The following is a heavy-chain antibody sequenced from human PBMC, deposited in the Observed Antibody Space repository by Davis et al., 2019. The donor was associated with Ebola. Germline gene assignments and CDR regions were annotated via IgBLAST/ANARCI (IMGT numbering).Heavy chain of an antibody. Sequence: GGSLRLSCAASGFTFSSYAMSWVRQAPGKGLEWVSAISVSGGSTYYADSVKVRFTISRDNSKKTLYLQMNSLRAEDTAVYYCAKSGLSFGVVKYHYGMDVWGKGTTVTVSS. V-gene: IGHV3-23*01. D-gene: IGHD3-3*01. CDR2: ISVSGGST. J-gene: IGHJ6*04. CDR3: AKSGLSFGVVKYHYGMDV. CDR1: GFTFSSYA.